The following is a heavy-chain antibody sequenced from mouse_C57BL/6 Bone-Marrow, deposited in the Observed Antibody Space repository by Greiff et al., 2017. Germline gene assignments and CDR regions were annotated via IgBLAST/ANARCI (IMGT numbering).Heavy chain of an antibody. CDR2: ISDGGSYT. D-gene: IGHD3-2*02. CDR1: GFTFSSYA. V-gene: IGHV5-4*01. Sequence: EVKLMESGGGLVKPGGSLKLSCAASGFTFSSYAMSWVRQTPEKRLEWVATISDGGSYTYYPDNVKGRFTISRDNAKNNLYLQMSNLKSEDTAMCSCARDRRLLRLRGAIDDWGQGTSVTVSS. CDR3: ARDRRLLRLRGAIDD. J-gene: IGHJ4*01.